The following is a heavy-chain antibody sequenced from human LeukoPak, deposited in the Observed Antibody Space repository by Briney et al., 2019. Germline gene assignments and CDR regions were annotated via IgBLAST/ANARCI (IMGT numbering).Heavy chain of an antibody. D-gene: IGHD3/OR15-3a*01. CDR2: ISSSSSTI. Sequence: PGGSLRLSCAASGFTFSSYSMNWVRQAPGKGLEWVSYISSSSSTIYYADAVKGRFTISRDNAKNSLYLQMNSLRAVDTAVYYCARDSGLDPYYDYWGQGTLLTVS. CDR1: GFTFSSYS. V-gene: IGHV3-48*01. J-gene: IGHJ4*02. CDR3: ARDSGLDPYYDY.